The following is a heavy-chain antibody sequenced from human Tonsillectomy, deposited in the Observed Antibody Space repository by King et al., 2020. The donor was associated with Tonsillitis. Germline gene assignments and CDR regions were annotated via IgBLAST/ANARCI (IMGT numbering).Heavy chain of an antibody. D-gene: IGHD3-3*01. CDR3: ARDPNLEWSHHHYYYGMDV. Sequence: QVQLVESGGGVVQPGRSLRLSCAASGFTFNTYPMHWVRQAPGKGLEWVAVISYDGSNEYYADSVKGRFTIFRDNSKNTLYLQMNRLRAEDTAVYYCARDPNLEWSHHHYYYGMDVWGQGTTVTVSS. CDR1: GFTFNTYP. V-gene: IGHV3-30*04. J-gene: IGHJ6*02. CDR2: ISYDGSNE.